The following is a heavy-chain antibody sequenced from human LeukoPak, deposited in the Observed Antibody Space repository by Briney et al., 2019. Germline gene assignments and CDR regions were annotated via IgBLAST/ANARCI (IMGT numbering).Heavy chain of an antibody. J-gene: IGHJ6*03. CDR3: ARVAGYSGSWYYYYYMDV. Sequence: PGGSLRLSCAASGFTFSSYIMNWVRQAPGKGLEWVSYISSSSSSIYYGDSVKGRITVSRDNAKNSLYLQMNSLRAEDTAVYYCARVAGYSGSWYYYYYMDVWGKGTTVTVSS. V-gene: IGHV3-48*01. CDR1: GFTFSSYI. CDR2: ISSSSSSI. D-gene: IGHD6-13*01.